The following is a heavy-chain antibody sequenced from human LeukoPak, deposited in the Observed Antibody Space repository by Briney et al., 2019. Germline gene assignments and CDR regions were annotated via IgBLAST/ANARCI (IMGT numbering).Heavy chain of an antibody. J-gene: IGHJ4*02. CDR3: ARRSDGDLDY. CDR2: ITSSGTI. CDR1: RFTFTSYS. V-gene: IGHV3-48*04. Sequence: GGSLRLSCAASRFTFTSYSMNWVRQAPGKGLEWVSYITSSGTIYYADSVKGRFTISRDNAKNTLYLQMNSLRAEDAAVYYCARRSDGDLDYWGQGTLVTVSS. D-gene: IGHD4-17*01.